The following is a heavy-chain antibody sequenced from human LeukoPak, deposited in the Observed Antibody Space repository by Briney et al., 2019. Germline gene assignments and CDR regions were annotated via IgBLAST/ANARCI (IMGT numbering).Heavy chain of an antibody. V-gene: IGHV4-61*02. Sequence: ASQTLSLTCTVSGGSISSGSYYWSWIRQPAGKGLEWIGRIYTSGSTNYNPSLKRRVTISVDTSKNQFSLKLSSVTAADTAVYYCARGPTYCSSSSCLQGEWGQGTLVTVSS. D-gene: IGHD2-15*01. CDR2: IYTSGST. J-gene: IGHJ4*02. CDR3: ARGPTYCSSSSCLQGE. CDR1: GGSISSGSYY.